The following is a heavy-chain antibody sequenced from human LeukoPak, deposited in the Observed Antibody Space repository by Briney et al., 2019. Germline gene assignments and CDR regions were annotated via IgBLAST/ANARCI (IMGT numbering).Heavy chain of an antibody. CDR3: ARQVYSGGSPFDY. D-gene: IGHD6-19*01. J-gene: IGHJ4*02. CDR2: IYYSGST. V-gene: IGHV4-31*03. Sequence: PSETLSLTCTVSGGSISSGGYYWSWIRQHPGKGLEWIGYIYYSGSTYYNPSLKSRVTISVDTSKNQFSLKLSSVTAADTAVYYCARQVYSGGSPFDYWGQGTLVTVSS. CDR1: GGSISSGGYY.